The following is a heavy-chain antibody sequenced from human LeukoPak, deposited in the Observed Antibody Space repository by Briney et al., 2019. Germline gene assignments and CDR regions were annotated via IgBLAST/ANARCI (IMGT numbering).Heavy chain of an antibody. Sequence: SETLSLTCTVSGGSISSSSYYWGWIRQPPGKGLEWIGSIYYSGSTYYNPSLKSRVTISVDTSKNQFSLKLSSVTAADTAVYYCARLYGSSVKYYYYYMDVWGKGTTVTISS. CDR2: IYYSGST. D-gene: IGHD6-13*01. CDR1: GGSISSSSYY. V-gene: IGHV4-39*07. CDR3: ARLYGSSVKYYYYYMDV. J-gene: IGHJ6*03.